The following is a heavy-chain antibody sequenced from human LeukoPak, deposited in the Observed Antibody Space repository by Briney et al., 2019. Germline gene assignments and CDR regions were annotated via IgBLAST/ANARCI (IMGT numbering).Heavy chain of an antibody. CDR2: IIPIFGTA. Sequence: SVKVSCKASGGTFSSYAISWVRQAPGQGLEWMGGIIPIFGTANYAQKFQGRATITRDESTSTAYMELSSLRSEDTAVYYCARDRWMVRGGSFWFDPWGQGTLVTVSS. CDR1: GGTFSSYA. J-gene: IGHJ5*02. D-gene: IGHD3-10*01. V-gene: IGHV1-69*05. CDR3: ARDRWMVRGGSFWFDP.